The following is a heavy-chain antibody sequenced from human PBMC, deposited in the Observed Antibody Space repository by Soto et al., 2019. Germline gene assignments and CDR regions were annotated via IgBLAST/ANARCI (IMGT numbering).Heavy chain of an antibody. CDR1: GYTFTGYY. Sequence: QGQLVQSGAEVKKPGASVKVSCKASGYTFTGYYLHWVRQAPGQGLEWMGWINPSSGGTNYAQKFHGSVTMTRDTSITTAYVEVSSLTSDDTAVYFCARAREPFSGFDFWGRGTLVTVSS. CDR3: ARAREPFSGFDF. CDR2: INPSSGGT. D-gene: IGHD1-26*01. J-gene: IGHJ2*01. V-gene: IGHV1-2*04.